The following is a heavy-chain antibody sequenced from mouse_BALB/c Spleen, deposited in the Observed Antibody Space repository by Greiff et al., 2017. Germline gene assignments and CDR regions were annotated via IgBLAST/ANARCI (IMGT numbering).Heavy chain of an antibody. CDR1: GFTFTDYY. J-gene: IGHJ2*01. Sequence: EVHLVESGGGLVQPGGSLRLSCATSGFTFTDYYMSWVRQPPGKALEWLGFIRNKANGYTTEYSASVKGRFTISRDNSQSILYLQMNTLRAEDSATYYCARVSLTGTYYFDYWGQGTTLTVSS. CDR3: ARVSLTGTYYFDY. V-gene: IGHV7-3*02. D-gene: IGHD4-1*01. CDR2: IRNKANGYTT.